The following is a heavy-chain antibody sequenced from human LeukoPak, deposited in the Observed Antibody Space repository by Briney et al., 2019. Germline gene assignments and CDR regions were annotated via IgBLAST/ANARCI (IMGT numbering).Heavy chain of an antibody. V-gene: IGHV3-23*01. Sequence: PGGSLRLSCAASGFTFSNYAMSWVRQAPGKGLEWVSAITGGGSGIYYADSMKSRFTISRDNSKNTLYLQINSLRPEDTTVYYCAKWGDYDVLTGYYVSDYWGQGTLVTVSS. CDR2: ITGGGSGI. D-gene: IGHD3-9*01. CDR3: AKWGDYDVLTGYYVSDY. CDR1: GFTFSNYA. J-gene: IGHJ4*02.